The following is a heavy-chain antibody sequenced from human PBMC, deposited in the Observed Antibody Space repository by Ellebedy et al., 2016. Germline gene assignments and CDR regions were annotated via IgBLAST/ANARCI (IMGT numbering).Heavy chain of an antibody. J-gene: IGHJ3*01. CDR1: GFSVTSND. D-gene: IGHD2-8*01. CDR3: VTRHNGAFDV. V-gene: IGHV3-53*01. CDR2: IYGGGTS. Sequence: GGSLRLXCAASGFSVTSNDMSWVRQAPGKGLELVSLIYGGGTSYYAESVKGRFTISRDNSKKTLYLQMSGLGAEDTAVYYCVTRHNGAFDVWGQGTRVTVSS.